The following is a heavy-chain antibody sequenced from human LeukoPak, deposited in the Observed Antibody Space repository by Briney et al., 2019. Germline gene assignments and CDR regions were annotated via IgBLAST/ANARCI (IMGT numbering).Heavy chain of an antibody. Sequence: ASVKVPCKASRYTFTGYYMHWVRQAPGQGLEWMGWINPHSGDTNYAQKFQGRVTMTRDTSTSTAYMEVSRLRSDDTAVYYCAKDMRSRGYSGYDCFDYWGQGTLVTVSS. D-gene: IGHD5-12*01. CDR1: RYTFTGYY. V-gene: IGHV1-2*02. CDR2: INPHSGDT. CDR3: AKDMRSRGYSGYDCFDY. J-gene: IGHJ4*02.